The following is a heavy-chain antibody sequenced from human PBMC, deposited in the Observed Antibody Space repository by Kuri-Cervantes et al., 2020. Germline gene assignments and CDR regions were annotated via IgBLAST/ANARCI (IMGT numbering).Heavy chain of an antibody. Sequence: SVKVSCKASGGTFSSYAISWVRQAPRQGLEWMGGIIPIFGTANYAQKFQGRVTITADKSTSTAYMELSSLRSEDTAVYYCARESITIFGVVIDYYYMDVWGKGTTVTVSS. J-gene: IGHJ6*03. V-gene: IGHV1-69*06. CDR2: IIPIFGTA. CDR1: GGTFSSYA. CDR3: ARESITIFGVVIDYYYMDV. D-gene: IGHD3-3*01.